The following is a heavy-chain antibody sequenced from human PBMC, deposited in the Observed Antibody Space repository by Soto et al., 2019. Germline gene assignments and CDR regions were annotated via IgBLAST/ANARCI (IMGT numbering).Heavy chain of an antibody. J-gene: IGHJ4*02. CDR2: ISGRGDST. Sequence: GESLVGYCCRSGLTFSNYNKNWVRQAPGKGLEWVSAISGRGDSTFYADSMGGRFTISRDNSKNTLYLQMKSLRAGDTAVYYCGARKSIAAVAGTDYCGQGTLAT. CDR1: GLTFSNYN. CDR3: GARKSIAAVAGTDY. V-gene: IGHV3-23*01. D-gene: IGHD6-13*01.